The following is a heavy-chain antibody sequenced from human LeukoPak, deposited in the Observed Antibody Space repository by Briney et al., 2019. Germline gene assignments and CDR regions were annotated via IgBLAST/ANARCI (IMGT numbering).Heavy chain of an antibody. J-gene: IGHJ4*02. Sequence: GGSLRLSCAASGFTFSSYAMSWVRQGPGKGLEWVSAISNSGGSTYYADSVKGRFTTSKDNSKNTLYLEMNSLSAEDTAVYYCAKKASSGYYYAFDYWGQGTLVTVSS. D-gene: IGHD3-22*01. CDR1: GFTFSSYA. V-gene: IGHV3-23*01. CDR2: ISNSGGST. CDR3: AKKASSGYYYAFDY.